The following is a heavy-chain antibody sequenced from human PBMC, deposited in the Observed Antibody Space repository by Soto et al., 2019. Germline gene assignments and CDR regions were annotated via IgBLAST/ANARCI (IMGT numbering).Heavy chain of an antibody. Sequence: QVQLHQWGAGLLKPSETLSLTCAVYGGSFSGFYWSWIRQPPGQGLEWIGEINHIGGTKYNPSLKSRASISVDTSRTQSSLKLSSVAGADAVVYYFARSSGYENSWGQGSLVTVTS. D-gene: IGHD5-12*01. CDR2: INHIGGT. J-gene: IGHJ4*02. CDR3: ARSSGYENS. CDR1: GGSFSGFY. V-gene: IGHV4-34*01.